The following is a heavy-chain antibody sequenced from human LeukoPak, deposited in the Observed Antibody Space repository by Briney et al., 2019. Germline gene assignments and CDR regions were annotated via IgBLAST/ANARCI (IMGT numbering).Heavy chain of an antibody. Sequence: GGSLRLSCAASGCTFSTYWMSWVRQVPGKGLEWVANIKQDGSEKYYVDSVKGRFTISRDNAKNSLYLQMNSLRTEDTAVYYCARDKVVRATNFDYWGQGTLVTVSS. D-gene: IGHD1-26*01. CDR2: IKQDGSEK. J-gene: IGHJ4*02. CDR3: ARDKVVRATNFDY. V-gene: IGHV3-7*01. CDR1: GCTFSTYW.